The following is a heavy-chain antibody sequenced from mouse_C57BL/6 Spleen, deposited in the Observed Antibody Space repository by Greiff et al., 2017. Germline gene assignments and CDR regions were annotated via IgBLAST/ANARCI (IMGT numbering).Heavy chain of an antibody. CDR3: ARHGYGSSYYFDY. J-gene: IGHJ2*01. D-gene: IGHD1-1*01. CDR1: GFTFSSYS. V-gene: IGHV5-9*01. Sequence: EVKLMESGGGLVKPGGSLKLSCAASGFTFSSYSMSWVRQTPEQRLEWVATISGGGGNTYYPDSVKGRFTISRDKAKNTRYLQMSSLRAEDTALYYCARHGYGSSYYFDYWGQGTTLTVSS. CDR2: ISGGGGNT.